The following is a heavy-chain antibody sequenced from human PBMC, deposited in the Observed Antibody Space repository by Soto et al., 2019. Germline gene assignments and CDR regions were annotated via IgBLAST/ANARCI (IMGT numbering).Heavy chain of an antibody. CDR3: ERNEEYSPFDY. V-gene: IGHV4-4*02. D-gene: IGHD2-15*01. CDR1: GDSISSPNW. J-gene: IGHJ4*02. CDR2: IYHSGST. Sequence: SETLSLTCGISGDSISSPNWWTWVRQPPGEGLEWIGEIYHSGSTNYNPSLKSRVTISLDKSKNQFSLRLRSLTAADTAIYYCERNEEYSPFDYWGQGILVTVSS.